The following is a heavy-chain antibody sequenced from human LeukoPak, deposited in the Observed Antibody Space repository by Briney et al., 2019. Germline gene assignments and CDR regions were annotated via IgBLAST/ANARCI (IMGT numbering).Heavy chain of an antibody. V-gene: IGHV3-7*01. CDR2: IKQDGSEK. J-gene: IGHJ6*02. CDR3: ARARFGSGWYDYYYYGMDV. CDR1: GFTVSSSY. D-gene: IGHD6-19*01. Sequence: GGSLRLSCAASGFTVSSSYMAWVRRAPGKGLEWVANIKQDGSEKYYVDSVKGRFTISRDNAKNSLYLQMNSLRAEDTAVYYCARARFGSGWYDYYYYGMDVWGQGTTVTVSS.